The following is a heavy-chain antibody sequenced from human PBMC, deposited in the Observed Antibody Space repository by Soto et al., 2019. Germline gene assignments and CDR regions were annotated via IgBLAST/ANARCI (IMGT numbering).Heavy chain of an antibody. CDR2: INGGNGYT. CDR3: ARATYTSRGSATFDMDV. D-gene: IGHD3-10*01. V-gene: IGHV1-3*01. J-gene: IGHJ6*02. Sequence: VRLVQSGAEVKEPGASVRLSCKASGYTFSNNAIHWVRQAPGQELEWMGWINGGNGYTKYSQNFQDRVTRTRDTSASTSYMELSSLRSEDTATFYCARATYTSRGSATFDMDVWGQGTTVTVSS. CDR1: GYTFSNNA.